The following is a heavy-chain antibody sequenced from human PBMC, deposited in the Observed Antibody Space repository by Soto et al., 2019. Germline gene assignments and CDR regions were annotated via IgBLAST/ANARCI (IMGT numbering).Heavy chain of an antibody. D-gene: IGHD6-19*01. Sequence: QITLKESGPPLVKPTQTLTLTCTFSGFSLSSTRMAVGWIRQPPGKALEWLALIYWDDDKRYSPFLKSRLTSTKDTSKNQVVLTMSNMDPVDTVRYYCAHIVVAGLGYYFDYWGQGTLVTVSS. CDR1: GFSLSSTRMA. J-gene: IGHJ4*02. CDR3: AHIVVAGLGYYFDY. V-gene: IGHV2-5*02. CDR2: IYWDDDK.